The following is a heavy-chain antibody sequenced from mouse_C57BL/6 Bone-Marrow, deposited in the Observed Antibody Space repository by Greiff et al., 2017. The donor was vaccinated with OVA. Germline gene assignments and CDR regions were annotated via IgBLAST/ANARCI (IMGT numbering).Heavy chain of an antibody. V-gene: IGHV1-55*01. Sequence: QVQLQQPGAELVKPGASVKMSCKASGYTFTSYWITWVKQRPGQGLEWIGDIYPGSGSTNYTEKFKSTATLTVDTSSSTSYMQLSSLTSEDSAVYYCARDFITTVVDAMDYWGQGTSVTVSS. J-gene: IGHJ4*01. CDR1: GYTFTSYW. CDR3: ARDFITTVVDAMDY. D-gene: IGHD1-1*01. CDR2: IYPGSGST.